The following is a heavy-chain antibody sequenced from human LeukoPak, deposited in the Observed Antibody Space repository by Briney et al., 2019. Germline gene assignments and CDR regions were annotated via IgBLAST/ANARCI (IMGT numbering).Heavy chain of an antibody. J-gene: IGHJ4*02. V-gene: IGHV4-34*01. CDR3: ARGIYDYVWGSYRIAKYFDY. CDR1: GGSFSGYY. CDR2: INHSGST. D-gene: IGHD3-16*02. Sequence: SETLSLTCAVYGGSFSGYYWSWIRQPPGKGLEWIGEINHSGSTNYNPSLKSRVTISVDTSKNQFSLKLSSVTAADTAVYYCARGIYDYVWGSYRIAKYFDYWGQGTLVTVSS.